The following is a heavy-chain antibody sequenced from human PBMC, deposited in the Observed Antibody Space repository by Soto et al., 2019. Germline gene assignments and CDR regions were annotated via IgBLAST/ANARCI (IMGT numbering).Heavy chain of an antibody. Sequence: GALRLSSAASVVTFRGDAMSCVRQAPGKGLEWVSAISGSGGSTYYADSVKGRFTISRDNSKNTLYLQMNSLRAEDTAVYYCETESRLYYGSGSYIQWGKGTLVTVS. V-gene: IGHV3-23*01. CDR2: ISGSGGST. CDR1: VVTFRGDA. CDR3: ETESRLYYGSGSYIQ. D-gene: IGHD3-10*01. J-gene: IGHJ4*02.